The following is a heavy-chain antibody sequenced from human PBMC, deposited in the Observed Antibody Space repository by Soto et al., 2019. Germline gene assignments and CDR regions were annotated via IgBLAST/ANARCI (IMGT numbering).Heavy chain of an antibody. CDR3: ARSRYCSSTSCSSGMDV. J-gene: IGHJ6*02. V-gene: IGHV2-70*01. Sequence: SAPTLVNPTQTLTLTCTFSGFSLSTSGMCVSWIRQPPGKALEWLALIDWDDDKYYSTSLKTRLTISKDTSKNQVVLTMTNMDPVDTATYYCARSRYCSSTSCSSGMDVWGQGTTVTVSS. D-gene: IGHD2-2*01. CDR1: GFSLSTSGMC. CDR2: IDWDDDK.